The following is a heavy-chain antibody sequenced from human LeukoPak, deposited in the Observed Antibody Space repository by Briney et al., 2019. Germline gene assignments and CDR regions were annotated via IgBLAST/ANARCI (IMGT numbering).Heavy chain of an antibody. CDR1: GGSFSSSSYY. J-gene: IGHJ3*02. V-gene: IGHV4-39*07. CDR2: IYYSGSA. CDR3: ARTPKRLIHLGNPFDI. D-gene: IGHD7-27*01. Sequence: SETLSLTCTVSGGSFSSSSYYWGWIRQPPGKGLEWIGSIYYSGSAYYNPSLKSRVTISVDTSKNQFSLKLSSVTAADTAVYYCARTPKRLIHLGNPFDIWGQGTMVTVSS.